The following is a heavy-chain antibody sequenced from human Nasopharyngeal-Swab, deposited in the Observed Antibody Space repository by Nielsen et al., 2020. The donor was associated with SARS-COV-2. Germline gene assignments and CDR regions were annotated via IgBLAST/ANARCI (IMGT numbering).Heavy chain of an antibody. Sequence: GESLKISCAASGFTFSNYAMSWVRQAPGKGLEWVSSITSSGDRTSNADSVKGRFTISRDNSKSTLYLQMNSLRADDTALYYCADPPFSEYWGQGTLVTVSS. V-gene: IGHV3-23*01. CDR2: ITSSGDRT. CDR3: ADPPFSEY. J-gene: IGHJ4*02. CDR1: GFTFSNYA.